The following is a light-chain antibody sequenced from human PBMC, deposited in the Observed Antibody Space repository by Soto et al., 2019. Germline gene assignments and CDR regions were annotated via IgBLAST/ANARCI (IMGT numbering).Light chain of an antibody. Sequence: EIVLTQSPATLSLSPGERATISCRASQSVSSYLAWYQQKPGQAPRLLIYDASNRATGIPARFSGSGSGTDFTLTISSLEPEDFAVYYCQQRSNWPLTFXGGTKVDIK. CDR3: QQRSNWPLT. CDR1: QSVSSY. J-gene: IGKJ4*01. CDR2: DAS. V-gene: IGKV3-11*01.